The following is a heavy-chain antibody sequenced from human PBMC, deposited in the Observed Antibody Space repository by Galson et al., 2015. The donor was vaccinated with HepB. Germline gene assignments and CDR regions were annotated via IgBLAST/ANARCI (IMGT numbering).Heavy chain of an antibody. D-gene: IGHD6-13*01. CDR3: ARSIAADAFDI. V-gene: IGHV5-51*01. CDR2: IYPDDSDT. J-gene: IGHJ3*02. CDR1: GYSFTNYW. Sequence: QSGAEVKKPGESLKISCTGSGYSFTNYWIGWVRQMPGKGLEWMEIIYPDDSDTRYSPSFQDQVTISADKSISTAYLQWSSLKASDTAVYYCARSIAADAFDIWGHGTMVTVAS.